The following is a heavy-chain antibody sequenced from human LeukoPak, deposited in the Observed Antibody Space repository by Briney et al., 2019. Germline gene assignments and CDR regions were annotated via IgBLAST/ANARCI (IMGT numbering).Heavy chain of an antibody. CDR1: GGSFSGYY. CDR3: ARGERGYDTDLREGWFDP. CDR2: INHSGST. J-gene: IGHJ5*02. D-gene: IGHD3-9*01. Sequence: PSETLSLTCAVYGGSFSGYYWSWIRQPPGKGLEWIGEINHSGSTNYNPSLKSRATISVDTSKNQFSLKLSSVTAADTAVYYCARGERGYDTDLREGWFDPWGQGTLVTVSS. V-gene: IGHV4-34*01.